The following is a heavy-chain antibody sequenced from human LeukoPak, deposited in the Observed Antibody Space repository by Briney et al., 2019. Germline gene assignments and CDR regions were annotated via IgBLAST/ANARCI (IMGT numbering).Heavy chain of an antibody. D-gene: IGHD1-7*01. J-gene: IGHJ4*02. CDR2: IYYDGST. CDR1: GGSISSSSYY. CDR3: ARTREELELDY. Sequence: SETLSLTCTVSGGSISSSSYYWGWIRQPPGKGLEWIGSIYYDGSTYYNPSLKSRVTISLDTSKNQFSLKLSSLTAADTAMYYCARTREELELDYWGQGTLVTVSS. V-gene: IGHV4-39*07.